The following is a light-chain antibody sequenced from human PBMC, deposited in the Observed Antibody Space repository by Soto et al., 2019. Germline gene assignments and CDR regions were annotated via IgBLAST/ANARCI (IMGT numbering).Light chain of an antibody. V-gene: IGLV1-47*02. CDR3: AAWDDSLSGHYV. Sequence: QSALTQPPSVSGAPGQRVTISCTGSSSNIGAGYVVHWYQQLPGTAPKLLVYSNNQRPSGVPDRFSGSKSDTSASLAISGLRPEDEADYYCAAWDDSLSGHYVFGTGTKVTVL. CDR1: SSNIGAGYV. CDR2: SNN. J-gene: IGLJ1*01.